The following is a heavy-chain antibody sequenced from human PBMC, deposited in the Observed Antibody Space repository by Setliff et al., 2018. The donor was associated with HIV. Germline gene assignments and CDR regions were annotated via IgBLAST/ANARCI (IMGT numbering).Heavy chain of an antibody. CDR2: ISYGGIT. CDR1: GGSISSSHDL. Sequence: PSETLSLTCTVSGGSISSSHDLWNWIRQPPGKGLEWIGAISYGGITYYNPSLTSRFTISVDTSKNQFSLKVTSVTAADTAVYYCARVPGRDYYDTSGDFDYWGLGTLVTVSS. V-gene: IGHV4-39*07. CDR3: ARVPGRDYYDTSGDFDY. D-gene: IGHD3-22*01. J-gene: IGHJ4*02.